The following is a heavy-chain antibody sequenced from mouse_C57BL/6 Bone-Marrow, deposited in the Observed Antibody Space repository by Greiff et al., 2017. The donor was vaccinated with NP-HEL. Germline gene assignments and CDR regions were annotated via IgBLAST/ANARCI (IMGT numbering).Heavy chain of an antibody. CDR3: ARSQLRLRGGYFDY. D-gene: IGHD3-2*02. V-gene: IGHV8-12*01. CDR1: GFSLSTSGMG. Sequence: QVTLKVSGPGILQSSQTLSLTCSFSGFSLSTSGMGVSWIRQPSGKGLEWLAHIYWDDNKRYNPSLKRRLTISKDTSRNQVFLKITSVDTADTATYYCARSQLRLRGGYFDYWGQGTTLTVSS. J-gene: IGHJ2*01. CDR2: IYWDDNK.